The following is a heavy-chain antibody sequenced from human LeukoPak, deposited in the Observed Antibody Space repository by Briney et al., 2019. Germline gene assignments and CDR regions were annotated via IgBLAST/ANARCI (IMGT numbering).Heavy chain of an antibody. CDR3: ARVDSFCPY. J-gene: IGHJ4*02. CDR2: INPNSGGT. CDR1: GYTFTGYY. Sequence: WASVKVSCKASGYTFTGYYMHWVRQAPGQGLEWMGWINPNSGGTNYAQKFQGRVTMTRDTSISTAYMELSWLRSDDTAVYYCARVDSFCPYWGQGTLVTVSS. D-gene: IGHD3-16*01. V-gene: IGHV1-2*02.